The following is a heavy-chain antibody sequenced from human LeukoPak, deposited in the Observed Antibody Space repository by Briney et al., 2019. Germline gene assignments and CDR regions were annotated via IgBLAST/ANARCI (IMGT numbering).Heavy chain of an antibody. CDR1: GFTFSSYG. CDR3: AKEGNYYDTSGYYLY. Sequence: PGGSLRLSCAASGFTFSSYGMHWVRQAPGKGLEWVAFIRYDGSNKYYADSVTGRFTISRDNSKNTLYLQLNSLRAEDTAVYYCAKEGNYYDTSGYYLYWGQGTLVTVSS. CDR2: IRYDGSNK. J-gene: IGHJ4*02. V-gene: IGHV3-30*02. D-gene: IGHD3-22*01.